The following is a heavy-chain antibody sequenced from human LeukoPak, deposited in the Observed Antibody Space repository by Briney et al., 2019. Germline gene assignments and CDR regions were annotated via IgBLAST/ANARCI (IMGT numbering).Heavy chain of an antibody. V-gene: IGHV4-4*07. CDR1: GGSINSYY. J-gene: IGHJ4*02. CDR2: IYASGNT. D-gene: IGHD6-25*01. Sequence: SETLSLTCTISGGSINSYYCSWIRQPAGKGLEWIGRIYASGNTNFNPSLKSRVIMSVDTSKNQFSLKLSSVTAADTAVYYCAREHSGLEGYPDCWRQGTLVTVSS. CDR3: AREHSGLEGYPDC.